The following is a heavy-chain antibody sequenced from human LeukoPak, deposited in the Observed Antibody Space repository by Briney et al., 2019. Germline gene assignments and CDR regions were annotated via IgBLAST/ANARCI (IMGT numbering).Heavy chain of an antibody. J-gene: IGHJ5*02. Sequence: GGSLRLSCAASGFTFSSYAMSWVRQAPGKGLEWVSGISGSGGSTYYADSVKGRFTISRDNSKNTLYLQMKSLRAEDTAVYYCAKDASGWYSGGPNWFDPWGKGTLVTVSS. D-gene: IGHD6-19*01. CDR2: ISGSGGST. CDR3: AKDASGWYSGGPNWFDP. V-gene: IGHV3-23*01. CDR1: GFTFSSYA.